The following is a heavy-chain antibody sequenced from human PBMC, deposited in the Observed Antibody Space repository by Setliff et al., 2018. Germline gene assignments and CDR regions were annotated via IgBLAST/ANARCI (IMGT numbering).Heavy chain of an antibody. CDR2: INPHSGGT. CDR3: ARATRDSDGWYYEYRWFDP. J-gene: IGHJ5*02. CDR1: GFPLTGYY. D-gene: IGHD6-19*01. V-gene: IGHV1-2*02. Sequence: RASVKVSCKTSGFPLTGYYMHWVRQTPGQGLEWMGWINPHSGGTNFPQTFQGRVTMTRDTSINTAYMELSRLTCDDTAVYYCARATRDSDGWYYEYRWFDPWGQGTLVTVSS.